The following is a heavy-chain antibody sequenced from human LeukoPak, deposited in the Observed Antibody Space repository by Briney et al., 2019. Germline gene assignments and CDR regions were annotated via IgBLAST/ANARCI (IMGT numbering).Heavy chain of an antibody. D-gene: IGHD6-13*01. CDR1: GFTFSIYT. J-gene: IGHJ5*02. CDR3: VRGSRYGSSWYNWLDP. CDR2: ISYDESTK. V-gene: IGHV3-30*04. Sequence: GGSLRLSCAASGFTFSIYTMHWVRQAPGKGLEWVTSISYDESTKNYAASAEGWFTISRDSSKDTLYLHMTSLRVEDTAIYYCVRGSRYGSSWYNWLDPWGQGTLVTVSS.